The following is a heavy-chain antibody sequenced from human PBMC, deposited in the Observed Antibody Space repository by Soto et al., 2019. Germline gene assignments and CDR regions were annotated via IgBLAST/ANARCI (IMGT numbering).Heavy chain of an antibody. D-gene: IGHD4-17*01. V-gene: IGHV4-4*02. J-gene: IGHJ4*02. CDR2: IFHTGSI. CDR1: GDSIRSNNW. CDR3: ATGLDYGGTSLDY. Sequence: SETLSLTCSVSGDSIRSNNWWSWVRQAPGKGLEWIGEIFHTGSISYNPSLKSRVTISVDKSKNQFFLKLRSVTAADTAVYYCATGLDYGGTSLDYWGQGTLVTVSS.